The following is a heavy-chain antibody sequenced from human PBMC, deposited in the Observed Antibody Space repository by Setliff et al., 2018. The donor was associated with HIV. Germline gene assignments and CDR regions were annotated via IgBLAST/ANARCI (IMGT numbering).Heavy chain of an antibody. J-gene: IGHJ6*03. V-gene: IGHV3-30*07. CDR3: AREGGDDNYGYGYYYYYYMDV. CDR2: ISYNGGNK. Sequence: GESLKISCADSGFTFNSYSMHWVRQAPGKGLELLAVISYNGGNKYYAGSVKGRFTISKDNSKKTLYLQMNSLGSGATAVYYCAREGGDDNYGYGYYYYYYMDVWGTGTTATVS. D-gene: IGHD5-18*01. CDR1: GFTFNSYS.